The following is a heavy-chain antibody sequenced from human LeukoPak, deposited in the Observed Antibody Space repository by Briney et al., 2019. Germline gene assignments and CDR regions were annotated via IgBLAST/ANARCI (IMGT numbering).Heavy chain of an antibody. V-gene: IGHV3-74*01. J-gene: IGHJ4*02. Sequence: PGGPLRLSFAAPGFTFSSYWMNWVRQVPGKGGVWVSRINSDGSSTSYADSVKGRFTISRDNAKNTLYLQMNSLRAEDTAVYYCARGYSGYDFDYWGQGTLVTVSS. CDR2: INSDGSST. D-gene: IGHD5-12*01. CDR1: GFTFSSYW. CDR3: ARGYSGYDFDY.